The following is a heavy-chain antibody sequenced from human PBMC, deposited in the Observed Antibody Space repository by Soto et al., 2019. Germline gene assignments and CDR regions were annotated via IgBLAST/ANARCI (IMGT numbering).Heavy chain of an antibody. J-gene: IGHJ6*02. V-gene: IGHV4-31*03. CDR2: IYYSGST. D-gene: IGHD2-2*01. CDR3: ARAAIVVVPAATHDHYYYYGMDV. Sequence: PSATLSLTSPVSGGSIITSGYYCSGIRQHPGKGLDWILYIYYSGSTYYNPSLKSRVTISVDTSKNQFSLKLSSVTAADTAAYYCARAAIVVVPAATHDHYYYYGMDVWGQGTTVTVSS. CDR1: GGSIITSGYY.